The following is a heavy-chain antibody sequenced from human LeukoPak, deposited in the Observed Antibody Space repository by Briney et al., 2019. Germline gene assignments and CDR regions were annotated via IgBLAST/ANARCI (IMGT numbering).Heavy chain of an antibody. CDR1: GFTLSSYA. J-gene: IGHJ4*02. D-gene: IGHD4-17*01. Sequence: QSGGSLRLSCAASGFTLSSYAMSWVRQAPGKGLEWVSAISGSGGSTYYADSVKGRFTISRDNSKNTLYLQMNSLRAEDTAVYYCAKDQMVTTSSYDYWGQGTLVTVSS. CDR3: AKDQMVTTSSYDY. CDR2: ISGSGGST. V-gene: IGHV3-23*01.